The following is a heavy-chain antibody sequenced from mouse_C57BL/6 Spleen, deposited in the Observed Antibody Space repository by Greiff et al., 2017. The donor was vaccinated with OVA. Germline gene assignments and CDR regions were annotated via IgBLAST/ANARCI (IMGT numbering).Heavy chain of an antibody. CDR1: GFSLTSYG. Sequence: VHLVESGPGLVQPSQSLSITCTVSGFSLTSYGVHWVRQSPGKGLEWLGVIWRGGSTDYNAAFMSRLSITKDNSKSQVFFKMNSLQADDTAIYYCAKKDSVLRYAMDYWGQGTSVTVSS. V-gene: IGHV2-5*01. J-gene: IGHJ4*01. D-gene: IGHD1-1*01. CDR3: AKKDSVLRYAMDY. CDR2: IWRGGST.